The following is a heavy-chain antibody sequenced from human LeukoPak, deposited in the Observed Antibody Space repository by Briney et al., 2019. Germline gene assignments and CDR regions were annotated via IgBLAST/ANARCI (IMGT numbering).Heavy chain of an antibody. CDR1: GGTFSSYA. J-gene: IGHJ4*02. CDR3: ARGWSRYSSGWKYYFDY. D-gene: IGHD6-19*01. Sequence: SVKVSCKASGGTFSSYAISWVRQAPGQGLEWMGGIIPIFGTANYAQKFQGRVTITADESTSTAYMELSSLRSEDTAVYYCARGWSRYSSGWKYYFDYWGQGTLVTVSS. V-gene: IGHV1-69*13. CDR2: IIPIFGTA.